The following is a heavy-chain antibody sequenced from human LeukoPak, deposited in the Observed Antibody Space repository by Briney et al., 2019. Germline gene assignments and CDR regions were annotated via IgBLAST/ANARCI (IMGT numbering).Heavy chain of an antibody. D-gene: IGHD3-9*01. CDR3: ARAQLRYFDWLLSDYFDY. Sequence: PSETLSLTCAVYGGSFSGYYWSWIRQPPGKGLEWIGEINHSGSTNYNPSLKSRVTISVDTSKNQFSLKLSSVTAADTAVYYCARAQLRYFDWLLSDYFDYWGQGTLVTVSS. CDR1: GGSFSGYY. V-gene: IGHV4-34*01. CDR2: INHSGST. J-gene: IGHJ4*02.